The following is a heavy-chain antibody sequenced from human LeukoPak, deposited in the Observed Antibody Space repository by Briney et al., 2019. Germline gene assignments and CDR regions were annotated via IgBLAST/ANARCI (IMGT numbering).Heavy chain of an antibody. Sequence: ASAKVSCKASGYILDTYGITWVRQAPGQGLEWMGWINPNSGGTNYAQKFQGRVTMTRDTSISTAYMELSRLRSDDTAVYYCASDYEAVPAAPTYYYYYMDVWGKGTTVTVSS. CDR2: INPNSGGT. CDR1: GYILDTYG. J-gene: IGHJ6*03. CDR3: ASDYEAVPAAPTYYYYYMDV. V-gene: IGHV1-2*02. D-gene: IGHD2-2*01.